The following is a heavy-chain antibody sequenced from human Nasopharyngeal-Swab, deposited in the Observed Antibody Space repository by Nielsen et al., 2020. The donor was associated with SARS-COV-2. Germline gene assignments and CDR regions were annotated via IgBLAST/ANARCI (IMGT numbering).Heavy chain of an antibody. CDR2: NYASGDT. Sequence: GESLKISCAASGFTVTNNYMTWVRQVPGKGLEWISHNYASGDTHTADAVKGRFTISRDSSENTLYLEMNNLTPDDTATYYCAAPLTGLHYWGQGTLVTVSS. CDR1: GFTVTNNY. V-gene: IGHV3-53*01. D-gene: IGHD1-20*01. J-gene: IGHJ4*02. CDR3: AAPLTGLHY.